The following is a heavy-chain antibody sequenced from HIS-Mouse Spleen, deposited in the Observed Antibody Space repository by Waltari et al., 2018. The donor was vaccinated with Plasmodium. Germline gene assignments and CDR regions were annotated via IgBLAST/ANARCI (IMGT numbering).Heavy chain of an antibody. Sequence: QVQLQDSGPGLVTPSETLSLTCTVTGASISSYYRCWIRQPAGKGLEWIGRIYTSGSTNYNPSLKSRVTMSVDTSKNQFSLKLSSVTAADTAVYYCARARGSYDAFDIWGQGTMVTVSS. D-gene: IGHD1-26*01. CDR2: IYTSGST. CDR3: ARARGSYDAFDI. J-gene: IGHJ3*02. CDR1: GASISSYY. V-gene: IGHV4-4*07.